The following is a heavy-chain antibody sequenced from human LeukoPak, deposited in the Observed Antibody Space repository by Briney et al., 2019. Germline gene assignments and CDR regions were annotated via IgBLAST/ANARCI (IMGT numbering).Heavy chain of an antibody. CDR3: ARQRGGSYRGGWFDP. Sequence: GESLKISCKGSGYRFTKSWIGWVRQMPGKGLEWMGIIYPGDSDTRYSPSFQGQVTISADKSISTAYLQWSSLKASDTAMYYCARQRGGSYRGGWFDPWGQGTLVTVSS. J-gene: IGHJ5*02. CDR2: IYPGDSDT. D-gene: IGHD1-26*01. V-gene: IGHV5-51*01. CDR1: GYRFTKSW.